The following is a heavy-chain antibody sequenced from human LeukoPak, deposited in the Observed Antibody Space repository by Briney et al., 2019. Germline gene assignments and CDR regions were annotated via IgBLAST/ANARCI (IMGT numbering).Heavy chain of an antibody. Sequence: PSETPSLTCTVSGGSISSSSYYWGWIRQPPGKGLEWIGSFYSSGSTYYNPSLKSRVTISVDTSKNQFSLKLTSVTAADTAVYYCARHADSGFGELAFDSWGQGTLVTVSS. V-gene: IGHV4-39*01. D-gene: IGHD3-10*01. CDR1: GGSISSSSYY. CDR2: FYSSGST. CDR3: ARHADSGFGELAFDS. J-gene: IGHJ4*02.